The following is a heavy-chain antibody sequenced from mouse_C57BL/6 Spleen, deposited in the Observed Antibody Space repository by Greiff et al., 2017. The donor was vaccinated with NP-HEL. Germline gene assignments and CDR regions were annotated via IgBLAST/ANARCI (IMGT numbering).Heavy chain of an antibody. D-gene: IGHD1-1*01. J-gene: IGHJ3*01. V-gene: IGHV1-64*01. CDR1: GYTFTSYW. Sequence: QVQLQQSGAELVKPGASVKLSCKASGYTFTSYWMHWVKQRPGQGLEWIGMIHPNSGSTNYNEKFKSKATLTVDKSSSTAYMQLSSLTSEDSAVYYCARGYYGSTPAWFAYWGQGTLVTVSA. CDR3: ARGYYGSTPAWFAY. CDR2: IHPNSGST.